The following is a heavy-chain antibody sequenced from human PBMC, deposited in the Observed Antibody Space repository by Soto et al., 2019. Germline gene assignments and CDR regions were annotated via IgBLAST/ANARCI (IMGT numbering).Heavy chain of an antibody. CDR1: GGSISSGGYY. Sequence: SETLSRTCPVSGGSISSGGYYWSWIRQPPGRVLEWIGSIYYSGSTYYNPSLKSRVTISVDTSKNQFSLKLSSVTAADKAVYYCERLPLGYYHSSGYPPMGHNWFDPWAQGTLDNDS. CDR2: IYYSGST. V-gene: IGHV4-39*01. J-gene: IGHJ5*02. CDR3: ERLPLGYYHSSGYPPMGHNWFDP. D-gene: IGHD3-22*01.